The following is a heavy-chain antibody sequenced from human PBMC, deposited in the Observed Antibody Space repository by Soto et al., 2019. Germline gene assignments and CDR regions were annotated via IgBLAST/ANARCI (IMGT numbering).Heavy chain of an antibody. Sequence: QVQLVQSGAEVKKPGASVKVSCKASGYTFTSYDINWVRQATGHGLEWMGWMNPNSRNTGYAQKFQGRVIMNRNTSISTAYMELSRLRSEDAAVYYCARASGSYYGAFDIWGQGTMVTVSS. V-gene: IGHV1-8*01. CDR3: ARASGSYYGAFDI. J-gene: IGHJ3*02. D-gene: IGHD1-26*01. CDR2: MNPNSRNT. CDR1: GYTFTSYD.